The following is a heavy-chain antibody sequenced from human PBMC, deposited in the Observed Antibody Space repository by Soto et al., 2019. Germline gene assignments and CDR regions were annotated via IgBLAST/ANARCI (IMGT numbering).Heavy chain of an antibody. D-gene: IGHD3-3*01. Sequence: ASVKVSCKASGYTFTSYGISWVRQAPGQGLEWMGRISAYNGNTNYAQKLQGRVTMTTDTSTSTAYIELRSLRSDDTAVYYCARVRDTRGYDFWSGYEYYFDYWGQGTLVTVSS. CDR2: ISAYNGNT. CDR1: GYTFTSYG. J-gene: IGHJ4*02. CDR3: ARVRDTRGYDFWSGYEYYFDY. V-gene: IGHV1-18*01.